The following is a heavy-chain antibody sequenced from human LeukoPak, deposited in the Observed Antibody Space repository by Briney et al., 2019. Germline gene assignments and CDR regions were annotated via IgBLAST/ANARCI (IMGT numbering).Heavy chain of an antibody. CDR1: GYTFSSYY. Sequence: ASVKVSCKASGYTFSSYYIHWVRQAPRQGLEWMGIINPSGGITTYAQKFEGRVTMTRDTSTSTVDMKLSRLRSEDTAVYYCARYSGSYHTYFDSWGQGTLVTVSS. V-gene: IGHV1-46*01. CDR3: ARYSGSYHTYFDS. J-gene: IGHJ4*02. D-gene: IGHD1-26*01. CDR2: INPSGGIT.